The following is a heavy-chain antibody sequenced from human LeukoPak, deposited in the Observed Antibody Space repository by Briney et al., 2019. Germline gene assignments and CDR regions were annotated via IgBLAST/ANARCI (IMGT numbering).Heavy chain of an antibody. J-gene: IGHJ4*02. CDR3: ARDTWIQLWLLSSRTYYFDY. D-gene: IGHD5-18*01. CDR2: IYYSGST. Sequence: PSETLSLTCTVSGRSISSSSYYWGWIRQPPGKGLEWIGCIYYSGSTYYNPSLKSRVTISVHTSKNQFSLKLSSVTAADTAVYYCARDTWIQLWLLSSRTYYFDYWGQGTLVTVSS. V-gene: IGHV4-39*02. CDR1: GRSISSSSYY.